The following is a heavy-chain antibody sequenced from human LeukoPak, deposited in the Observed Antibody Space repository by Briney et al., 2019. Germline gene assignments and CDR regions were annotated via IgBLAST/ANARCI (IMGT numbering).Heavy chain of an antibody. Sequence: SRTLSLTCTVSGGSISSGSYYWSWIRQPAGKGLEWIGRIYTSGSTNYNPSLKSRVTISVDTSKNQFSLKLSSVTAADTAVYYCARARDSTTAMVMFDYWGQGTLVTVSS. J-gene: IGHJ4*02. CDR1: GGSISSGSYY. CDR2: IYTSGST. CDR3: ARARDSTTAMVMFDY. D-gene: IGHD5-18*01. V-gene: IGHV4-61*02.